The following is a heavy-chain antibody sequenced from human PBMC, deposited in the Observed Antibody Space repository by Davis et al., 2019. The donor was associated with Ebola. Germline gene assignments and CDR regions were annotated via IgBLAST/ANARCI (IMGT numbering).Heavy chain of an antibody. CDR1: GGSISGHY. Sequence: PSETLSLTCTVSGGSISGHYWSWVRQAPGKGLEWIGYIYYRGGTNYHPSLRSRVTISVDTSKDQLSLLLNSVTAADTALYFCARGGSGYKFDYWGQGILVTVSS. CDR2: IYYRGGT. D-gene: IGHD5-12*01. V-gene: IGHV4-59*11. J-gene: IGHJ4*02. CDR3: ARGGSGYKFDY.